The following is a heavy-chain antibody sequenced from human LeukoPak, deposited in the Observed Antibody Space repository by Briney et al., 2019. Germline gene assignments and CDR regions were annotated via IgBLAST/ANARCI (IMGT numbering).Heavy chain of an antibody. D-gene: IGHD1-20*01. CDR1: GGSISSYY. J-gene: IGHJ4*02. CDR3: ARGGNWNYFDY. V-gene: IGHV4-59*01. Sequence: KSSETLSLTCTVSGGSISSYYWSWLRQPPGKGLEWIGYIYYSGSTNYNPSLKSRVTISVDTSKNQFSLKLSSVTAADTAVYYCARGGNWNYFDYWGQGTLVTVSS. CDR2: IYYSGST.